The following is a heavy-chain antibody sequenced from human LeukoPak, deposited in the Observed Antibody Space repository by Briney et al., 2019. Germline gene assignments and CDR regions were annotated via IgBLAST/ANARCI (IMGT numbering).Heavy chain of an antibody. J-gene: IGHJ4*02. CDR2: ISFSAGRT. V-gene: IGHV3-23*01. CDR1: GFTFRSYA. D-gene: IGHD6-19*01. Sequence: GGSLRLSCAASGFTFRSYAMTWVRQAPGKGLEWVSGISFSAGRTYYADSVKGRFTISRDNSKNTLYLQLNSLRADDTAVYYCAKEAGNGWSYFDYWGQGTLVTVSS. CDR3: AKEAGNGWSYFDY.